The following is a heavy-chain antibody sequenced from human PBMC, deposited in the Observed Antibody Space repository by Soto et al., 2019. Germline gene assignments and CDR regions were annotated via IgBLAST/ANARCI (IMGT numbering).Heavy chain of an antibody. J-gene: IGHJ6*02. CDR2: IIPIFGTA. CDR3: ARPVYSSPSRPSDYYYGMDV. V-gene: IGHV1-69*06. Sequence: GASVKVSCKASGGTFSSYAISWVRQAPGQGLEWMGGIIPIFGTANYAQKFQGRVTITADKSTSTAYMELSSLRSEDTAVYYCARPVYSSPSRPSDYYYGMDVWGRGTTVTVSS. CDR1: GGTFSSYA. D-gene: IGHD6-6*01.